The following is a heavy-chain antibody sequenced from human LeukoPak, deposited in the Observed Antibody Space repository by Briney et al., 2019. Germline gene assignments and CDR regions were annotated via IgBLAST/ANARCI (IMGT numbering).Heavy chain of an antibody. CDR3: ARDTAAALDF. D-gene: IGHD6-6*01. CDR1: GFTFSDHY. V-gene: IGHV3-72*01. J-gene: IGHJ4*02. CDR2: TKNKGQSHIT. Sequence: PGGSLRLSCAASGFTFSDHYMDWVRQAPGKGPEWVGRTKNKGQSHITDYAASVKGRFFSSRDDSKNSLYLQMNSLQTDDTGIYYCARDTAAALDFWGLGILVTVSS.